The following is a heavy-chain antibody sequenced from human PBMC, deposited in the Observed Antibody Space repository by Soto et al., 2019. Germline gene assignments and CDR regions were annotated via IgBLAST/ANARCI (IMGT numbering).Heavy chain of an antibody. V-gene: IGHV3-21*01. J-gene: IGHJ6*02. CDR1: GFSFSTYS. CDR2: IGRRSDI. Sequence: PGGSLRLSCEASGFSFSTYSMHWVRQAPGKGLEWVSSIGRRSDIYYADSVKGRFTISRDNAKNSVSLQMSSLRDEDTAVYNGAREETGWSLAYGVDHWGQGTTVTVSS. D-gene: IGHD1-26*01. CDR3: AREETGWSLAYGVDH.